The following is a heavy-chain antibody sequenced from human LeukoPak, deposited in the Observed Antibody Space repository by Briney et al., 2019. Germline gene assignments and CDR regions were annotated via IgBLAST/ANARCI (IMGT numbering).Heavy chain of an antibody. V-gene: IGHV5-51*01. CDR2: IYPGDSNI. CDR3: ARSDSSGPARGIQH. J-gene: IGHJ1*01. CDR1: GFRFSDQW. Sequence: GESLKISCKASGFRFSDQWIGWVRQMPGKGLEWMGIIYPGDSNIRYSPSFQGQVTISPDKSISTAYLQWSSLKASDSAMYYCARSDSSGPARGIQHWGQGTLVTVSS. D-gene: IGHD3-22*01.